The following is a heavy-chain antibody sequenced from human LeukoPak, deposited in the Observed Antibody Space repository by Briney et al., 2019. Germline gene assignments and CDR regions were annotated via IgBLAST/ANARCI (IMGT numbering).Heavy chain of an antibody. CDR1: GFTFSDYA. J-gene: IGHJ4*02. CDR3: SRAYSTGWLGINDY. Sequence: PGRSLRLSRTASGFTFSDYAMSWVRQAPGQGREGVGFIRNKANGGTADYAASVKGRFTISRDDSKTIAYLQMNSLKTEDTAVYYCSRAYSTGWLGINDYWGQGALVTVSS. CDR2: IRNKANGGTA. D-gene: IGHD6-19*01. V-gene: IGHV3-49*04.